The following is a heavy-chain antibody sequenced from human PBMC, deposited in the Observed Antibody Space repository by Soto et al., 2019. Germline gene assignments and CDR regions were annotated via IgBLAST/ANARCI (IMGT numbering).Heavy chain of an antibody. D-gene: IGHD3-10*01. CDR2: VHSTGST. CDR1: CGSMSGYH. J-gene: IGHJ4*02. V-gene: IGHV4-4*07. CDR3: ARDSVSLTLFDY. Sequence: SETLSLTCTVSCGSMSGYHWSWVRQPAGKGLEWIGRVHSTGSTDYNPSVKSRITVSLDTSKKQFSLRLKSVTAADTALYFCARDSVSLTLFDYWGQGILVTVSS.